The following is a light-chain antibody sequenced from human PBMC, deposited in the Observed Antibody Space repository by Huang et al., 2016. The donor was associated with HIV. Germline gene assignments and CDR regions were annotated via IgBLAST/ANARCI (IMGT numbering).Light chain of an antibody. V-gene: IGKV3-11*01. CDR1: QSVSDY. J-gene: IGKJ5*01. CDR2: DAS. CDR3: QQRRNSIT. Sequence: EIVLTQSPATLSLSPGERVTLSCRASQSVSDYLAWYQHKRGQAPRLLIYDASNRATGIPARCSGSGSGTDFTLTISSLEPEDFAVYYCQQRRNSITFGQGTRLEIK.